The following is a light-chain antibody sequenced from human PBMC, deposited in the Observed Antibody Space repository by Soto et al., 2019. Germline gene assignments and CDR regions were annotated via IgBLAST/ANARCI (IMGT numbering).Light chain of an antibody. J-gene: IGLJ1*01. CDR2: EVS. CDR1: SSDVGGYNY. Sequence: QSVLTQPASVSGSPGQSITISCTGTSSDVGGYNYVSWYQQHPGKAPKLMIYEVSNRPSGVSNRFSVSKSGNTASLTISGLQAEDEADYYCSSYTSSSTPYVFGTGTKLTVL. V-gene: IGLV2-14*01. CDR3: SSYTSSSTPYV.